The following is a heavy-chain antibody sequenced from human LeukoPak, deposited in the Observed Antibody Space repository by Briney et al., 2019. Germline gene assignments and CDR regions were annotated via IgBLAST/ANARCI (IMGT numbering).Heavy chain of an antibody. V-gene: IGHV4-39*01. J-gene: IGHJ4*02. Sequence: SETLSLTCTVSGGSISSSSYYWGWLRQPPGKGLEWIGSIFYSGSTYYNPSLRSRVTISVDTSKNQFSLKLSSVTAADTAMYYCARHPLRAAAGTVADYWGQGTLVTVSS. CDR3: ARHPLRAAAGTVADY. CDR1: GGSISSSSYY. D-gene: IGHD6-13*01. CDR2: IFYSGST.